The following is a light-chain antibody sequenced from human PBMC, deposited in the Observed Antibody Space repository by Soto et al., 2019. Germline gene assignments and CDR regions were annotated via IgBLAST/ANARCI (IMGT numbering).Light chain of an antibody. CDR1: QSVSSY. CDR3: QQRSNRLT. J-gene: IGKJ4*01. V-gene: IGKV3-11*01. Sequence: EIVVTQSPATLSLSPGERATLSCRASQSVSSYLAWYQQKPGQAPRLLIYEASSRATGIPARFSGSGSGTDFTLTISSLEPEDFAVYYCQQRSNRLTFGGGTKVDIK. CDR2: EAS.